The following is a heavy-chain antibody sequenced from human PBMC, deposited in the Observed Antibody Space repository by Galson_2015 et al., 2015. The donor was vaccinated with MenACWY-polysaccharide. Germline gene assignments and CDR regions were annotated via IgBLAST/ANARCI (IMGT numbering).Heavy chain of an antibody. CDR3: ARVEKYSGSFYILY. V-gene: IGHV4-38-2*01. D-gene: IGHD1-26*01. CDR2: IFHSGTT. J-gene: IGHJ4*02. CDR1: DSSISSGYF. Sequence: GTMSLTCAVSDSSISSGYFWGWLRPPPGQGLEWIASIFHSGTTYYNPSLKSRFTISSDTSKNQFSRNLSSVNAADTAVYYCARVEKYSGSFYILYWGQGTLVTVSS.